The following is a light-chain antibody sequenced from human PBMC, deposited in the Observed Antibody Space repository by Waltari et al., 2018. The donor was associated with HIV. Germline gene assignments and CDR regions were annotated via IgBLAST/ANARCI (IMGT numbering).Light chain of an antibody. Sequence: DIQMNKSPSTLSASVGDRVTITCRASQSISRWLAGYQQKPGKAPKLLIYKASSLESGVPSRFSGSGSGTEFTLTISSLQPDDFATYYCQQYNRYSYTFGQGTKLEIK. J-gene: IGKJ2*01. CDR2: KAS. CDR1: QSISRW. V-gene: IGKV1-5*03. CDR3: QQYNRYSYT.